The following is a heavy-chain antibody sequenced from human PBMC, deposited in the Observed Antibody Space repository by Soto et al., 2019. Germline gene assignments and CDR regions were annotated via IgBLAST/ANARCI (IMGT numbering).Heavy chain of an antibody. Sequence: SVKVSCKASGGTFSSYAISWVRQAPGQGLEWMGGIIPIFGTANYAQKFQGRVTITADESTSTAYMELSSLRSEDTAVYYCARNVLLWFGELSGGYYYYGMDVWGQGTTVTVSS. D-gene: IGHD3-10*01. J-gene: IGHJ6*02. CDR1: GGTFSSYA. CDR3: ARNVLLWFGELSGGYYYYGMDV. V-gene: IGHV1-69*13. CDR2: IIPIFGTA.